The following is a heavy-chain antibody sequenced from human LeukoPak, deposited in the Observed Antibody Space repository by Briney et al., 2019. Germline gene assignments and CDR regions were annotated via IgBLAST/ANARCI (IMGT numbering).Heavy chain of an antibody. D-gene: IGHD6-13*01. J-gene: IGHJ4*02. CDR1: GGSISNYF. Sequence: SETLSLTCTVSGGSISNYFWTWIRQPPGKGLEWIGNIYYSGSTNYNPSLKSRLTISIDTSKNQFSLSLRSVTAADTAVYYCARDRTDPYSSSWYYLDYRGQGTLVTVSS. CDR3: ARDRTDPYSSSWYYLDY. V-gene: IGHV4-59*01. CDR2: IYYSGST.